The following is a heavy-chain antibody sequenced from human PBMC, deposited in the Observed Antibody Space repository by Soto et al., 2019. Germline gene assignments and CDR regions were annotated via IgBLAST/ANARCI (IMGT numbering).Heavy chain of an antibody. V-gene: IGHV4-31*03. CDR3: ARARVPYSSTWYRYDYYGMDI. Sequence: SETLSLTCTVSGDSISSSSYYWSWIRQHPGKGLEWIGYIHYSGNTRYNPSLKSRLTISVDTSKNQFSLMLSPLTAADTAVYFCARARVPYSSTWYRYDYYGMDIWGQGTTVTVSS. D-gene: IGHD6-13*01. J-gene: IGHJ6*02. CDR1: GDSISSSSYY. CDR2: IHYSGNT.